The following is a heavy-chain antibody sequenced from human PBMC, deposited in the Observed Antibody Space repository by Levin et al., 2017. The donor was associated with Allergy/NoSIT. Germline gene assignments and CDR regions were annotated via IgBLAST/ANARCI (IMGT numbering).Heavy chain of an antibody. CDR1: GFTFSTYS. Sequence: GGSLRLSCAASGFTFSTYSMTWFRQAPGKGLEWISSISSGSSYIYYADSVKGRFTISRDNAENSLYLQLNSLRAEDTGVYYCARGTYYGSGSFGPPDNWGQGTLVTVSS. J-gene: IGHJ4*02. V-gene: IGHV3-21*06. D-gene: IGHD3-10*01. CDR2: ISSGSSYI. CDR3: ARGTYYGSGSFGPPDN.